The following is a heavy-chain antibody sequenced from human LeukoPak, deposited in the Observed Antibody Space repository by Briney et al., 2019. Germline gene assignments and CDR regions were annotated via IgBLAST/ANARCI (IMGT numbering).Heavy chain of an antibody. V-gene: IGHV4-59*08. D-gene: IGHD2-21*02. CDR2: IYYSGST. CDR1: GGSMSPYH. J-gene: IGHJ3*02. CDR3: ATTVVVTAIPSNDAFDI. Sequence: PSETLSLTCTVSGGSMSPYHWGWIRQPPGKGLEWIGYIYYSGSTNYNPSLKSRVTISVDTSKNQFSLKLSSVTAADTAVYYCATTVVVTAIPSNDAFDIWGQGTMVTVSS.